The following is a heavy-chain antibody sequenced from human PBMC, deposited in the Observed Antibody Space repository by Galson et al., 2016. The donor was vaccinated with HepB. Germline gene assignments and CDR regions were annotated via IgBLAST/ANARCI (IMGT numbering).Heavy chain of an antibody. Sequence: SVKVSCKASEGTDISHAINWIRQAPGQGLEWMGGVIPIFGTANYERKFQGRVTITADKSTGTTYMELRSLTSDDTAVYYCAKEIATYVVLAGTSWLEAWGQGTRVTVSS. V-gene: IGHV1-69*06. J-gene: IGHJ5*02. CDR3: AKEIATYVVLAGTSWLEA. D-gene: IGHD6-19*01. CDR2: VIPIFGTA. CDR1: EGTDISHA.